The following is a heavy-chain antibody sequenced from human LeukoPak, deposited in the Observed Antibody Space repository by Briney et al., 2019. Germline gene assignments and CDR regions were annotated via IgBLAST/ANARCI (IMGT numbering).Heavy chain of an antibody. J-gene: IGHJ4*02. D-gene: IGHD6-13*01. Sequence: ASVKVSCKASGYTFTSYGISWVRQAPGQGLEWMGWISAYNGNTNYAQKLQGRVTMTTDTSTSTAYMELRSLRSDHTAVYYCARDHYIAAAGCFDYWGQGTLVTVSS. V-gene: IGHV1-18*01. CDR1: GYTFTSYG. CDR2: ISAYNGNT. CDR3: ARDHYIAAAGCFDY.